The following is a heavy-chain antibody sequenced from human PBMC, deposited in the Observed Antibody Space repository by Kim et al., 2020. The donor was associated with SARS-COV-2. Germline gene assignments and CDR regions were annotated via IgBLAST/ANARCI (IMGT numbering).Heavy chain of an antibody. J-gene: IGHJ5*02. V-gene: IGHV4-59*08. CDR2: IYYTGST. CDR1: GGSISSYY. D-gene: IGHD2-15*01. CDR3: ARGGDYCGGGSCYHWFDP. Sequence: SETLSLTCIVSGGSISSYYWSWIRQSPGTGLEWIGYIYYTGSTNYNPSLKRAVTISVDTSRTQFSLKLTSVTAADTAVYYCARGGDYCGGGSCYHWFDPWGQGTLVTVSS.